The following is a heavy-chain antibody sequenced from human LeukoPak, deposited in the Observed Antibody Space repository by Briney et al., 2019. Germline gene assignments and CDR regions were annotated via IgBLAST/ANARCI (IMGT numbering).Heavy chain of an antibody. Sequence: SETLSLTCTVSGGSISSGDYYWSWIRQPPGKGLEWIGYIYYSGSTNYNPSLKSRVTISVDTSKNQFSLKLSSVTAADTAVYYCARRGPAVAVYGDWFDPWGQGTLVTVSS. V-gene: IGHV4-30-4*01. D-gene: IGHD6-19*01. CDR3: ARRGPAVAVYGDWFDP. CDR2: IYYSGST. J-gene: IGHJ5*02. CDR1: GGSISSGDYY.